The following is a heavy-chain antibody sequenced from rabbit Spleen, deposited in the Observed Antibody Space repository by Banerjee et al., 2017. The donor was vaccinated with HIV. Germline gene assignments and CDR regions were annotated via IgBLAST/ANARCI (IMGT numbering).Heavy chain of an antibody. CDR1: GFSFSNGYV. CDR3: ARDLAGYSYPRRLGL. V-gene: IGHV1S45*01. D-gene: IGHD7-1*01. Sequence: QEQLEESGGDLVKPEGSLTLTCTASGFSFSNGYVMCWVRQAPGKGLEWIACINTVSGGTVYATWAKGRFTISRASWTTVTLQMTSLTAADTASYFCARDLAGYSYPRRLGLWGPGTLVTVS. J-gene: IGHJ4*01. CDR2: INTVSGGT.